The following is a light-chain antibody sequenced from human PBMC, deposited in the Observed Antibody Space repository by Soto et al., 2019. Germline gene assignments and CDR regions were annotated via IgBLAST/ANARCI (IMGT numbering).Light chain of an antibody. CDR2: GAS. CDR1: QSVSSN. V-gene: IGKV3D-15*01. CDR3: QRYNNWRT. Sequence: EIVMTQSPATLSVSPGERATLSCRASQSVSSNLAWYQQKPGQAPRLLIYGASTRATGIPARFSGSGSGTEVTLTISSLQSEDFAVYYCQRYNNWRTFGQGTRLEIK. J-gene: IGKJ5*01.